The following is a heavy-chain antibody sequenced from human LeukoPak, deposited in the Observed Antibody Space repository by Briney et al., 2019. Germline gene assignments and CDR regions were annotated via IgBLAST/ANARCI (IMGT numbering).Heavy chain of an antibody. CDR2: TKQDGGEK. CDR1: GFTFSSYW. J-gene: IGHJ4*02. D-gene: IGHD6-13*01. CDR3: ARDYSTSSFDY. V-gene: IGHV3-7*01. Sequence: GGSLRLSCAASGFTFSSYWMSWVRQAPGKGLEWVANTKQDGGEKYYVDSVKGRFTISRDNAKNSMYLQMNSLRAEDTAVYYCARDYSTSSFDYWGQGTLVTVSS.